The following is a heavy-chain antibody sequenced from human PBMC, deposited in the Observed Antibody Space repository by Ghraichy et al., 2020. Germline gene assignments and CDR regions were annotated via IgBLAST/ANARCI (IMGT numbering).Heavy chain of an antibody. D-gene: IGHD6-6*01. V-gene: IGHV3-30*18. CDR3: AKGLYSSSSVFDY. Sequence: GGSLRLSCAASGFTFSSYGMHWVRQAPGKGLEWVAGMSSDGSNIHYADSVKGRFTISRDNSKNTLYLQMNSLRAEDTALFYCAKGLYSSSSVFDYWGQGTLVTVSS. CDR2: MSSDGSNI. CDR1: GFTFSSYG. J-gene: IGHJ4*02.